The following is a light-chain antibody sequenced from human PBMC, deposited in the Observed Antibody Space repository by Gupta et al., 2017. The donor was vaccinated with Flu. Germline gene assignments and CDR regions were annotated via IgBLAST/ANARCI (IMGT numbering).Light chain of an antibody. Sequence: SSELPQPPSVSVSPGQTARITCSGDALPNQYAYWYQQKPGQAPMMVIYKDNDRPAGIPERFSGSTSATTVTLTIRGVQAEDEADYYCQSADRSGIVFGGGTKVTVL. J-gene: IGLJ3*02. CDR1: ALPNQY. V-gene: IGLV3-25*02. CDR3: QSADRSGIV. CDR2: KDN.